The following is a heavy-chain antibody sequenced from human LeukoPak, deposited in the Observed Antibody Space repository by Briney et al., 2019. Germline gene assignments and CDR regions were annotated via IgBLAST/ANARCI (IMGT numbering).Heavy chain of an antibody. CDR2: ISGSGGST. CDR1: GFTFSSDA. D-gene: IGHD1-14*01. J-gene: IGHJ4*02. V-gene: IGHV3-23*01. Sequence: GGSLRLSCAASGFTFSSDAMSWVRQAPGKGLEWVSAISGSGGSTYDDDSVKGRFTISRDNSKNTLYLQMNSLRAEDTAVYYCAKDSPTRKVFDYWGQGTLVTVSS. CDR3: AKDSPTRKVFDY.